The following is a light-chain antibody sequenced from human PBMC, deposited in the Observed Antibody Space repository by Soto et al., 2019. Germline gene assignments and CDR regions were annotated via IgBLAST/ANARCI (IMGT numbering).Light chain of an antibody. J-gene: IGLJ2*01. CDR1: NSNIGNKD. Sequence: QSVLKQPPSVSAAPGQKVTISCSGSNSNIGNKDVSWYQQFPGTAPKLLIYDNNRRPSGIPDRFSASKSGTLATLAITGLQTGDEADYYCGTWDSGLSVVVFGGGTKLTVL. CDR3: GTWDSGLSVVV. V-gene: IGLV1-51*01. CDR2: DNN.